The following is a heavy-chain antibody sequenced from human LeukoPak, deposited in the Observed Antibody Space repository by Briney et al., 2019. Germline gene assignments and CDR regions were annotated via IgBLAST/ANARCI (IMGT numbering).Heavy chain of an antibody. Sequence: ASVNVSCKASGYTFTGYYIHWVRQAPGQGLEGMGWMNPNSGGTNYAQKFQGRVTMTRDTSISTAYMELSRLTSDDTAVYYCARDHRAAAGTNHFFYYYFDVWGKGTTVTVSS. CDR3: ARDHRAAAGTNHFFYYYFDV. D-gene: IGHD6-13*01. CDR2: MNPNSGGT. CDR1: GYTFTGYY. J-gene: IGHJ6*03. V-gene: IGHV1-2*02.